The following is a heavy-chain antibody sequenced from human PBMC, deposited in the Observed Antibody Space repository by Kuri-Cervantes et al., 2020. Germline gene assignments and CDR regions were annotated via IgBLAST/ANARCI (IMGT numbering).Heavy chain of an antibody. CDR3: ASGGNSHFDY. Sequence: ASVKVSCKASGHTFSGNYMHWVRQAPGQGLEWMGWINPNNGGTNYAQKFQGRVTMTRDTSISTTYMELSRLRFDDTAVYYCASGGNSHFDYWGQGTLVTVSS. J-gene: IGHJ4*02. V-gene: IGHV1-2*02. CDR2: INPNNGGT. CDR1: GHTFSGNY. D-gene: IGHD4-23*01.